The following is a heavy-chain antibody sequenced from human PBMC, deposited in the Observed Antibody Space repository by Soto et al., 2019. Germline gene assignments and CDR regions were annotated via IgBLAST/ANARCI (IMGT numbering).Heavy chain of an antibody. CDR1: GGSISSGGYS. D-gene: IGHD6-19*01. V-gene: IGHV4-30-2*05. Sequence: PSETLSLTCAVSGGSISSGGYSWSWIRQPPGKGLEWIGYIYHSGSTYYNPSLKSRVTISVDTSKNQFSLKLSSVTAADTAVYYCARERYSSGSYFNWFDPWGQGTLVTVSS. J-gene: IGHJ5*02. CDR3: ARERYSSGSYFNWFDP. CDR2: IYHSGST.